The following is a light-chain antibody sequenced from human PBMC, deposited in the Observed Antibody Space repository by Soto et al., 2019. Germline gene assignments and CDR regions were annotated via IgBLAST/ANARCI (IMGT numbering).Light chain of an antibody. Sequence: QSALTQPASVSGSPGQSITISCTGTSSDVGGYNYVSWYRHHPGKAPKLMIYEVNNRPSGVSNRFSGSKSGNTAALTISGLQAEDEADYYCSSYTTRKTPVFGTGTKVTVL. CDR2: EVN. V-gene: IGLV2-14*01. CDR1: SSDVGGYNY. J-gene: IGLJ1*01. CDR3: SSYTTRKTPV.